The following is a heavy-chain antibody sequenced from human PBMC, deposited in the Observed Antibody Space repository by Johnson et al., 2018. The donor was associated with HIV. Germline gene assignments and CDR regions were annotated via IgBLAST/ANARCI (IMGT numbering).Heavy chain of an antibody. CDR3: AKDIKRYCGGDCNDAFDI. Sequence: LSCAASGFTFSSYAMSWVRQAPGKGLEWVSVISGRGGSTYYADSVKGRFTISRDISQNTLYLQMNSLRAEDTAVYYCAKDIKRYCGGDCNDAFDIWGQGTMVTVSS. CDR1: GFTFSSYA. CDR2: ISGRGGST. D-gene: IGHD2-21*02. J-gene: IGHJ3*02. V-gene: IGHV3-23*01.